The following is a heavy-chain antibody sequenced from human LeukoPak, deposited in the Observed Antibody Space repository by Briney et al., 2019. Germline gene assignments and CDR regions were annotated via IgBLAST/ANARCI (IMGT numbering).Heavy chain of an antibody. CDR3: ARQAYDSSGYWADY. CDR1: GGSISSYY. D-gene: IGHD3-22*01. V-gene: IGHV4-38-2*02. CDR2: IYHSGST. J-gene: IGHJ4*02. Sequence: SETLSLTCTVSGGSISSYYWGLIRQPPGKGLEWIGSIYHSGSTYYNPSLKSRVTISVDTSKNQFSLKLSSVTAADTAVYYCARQAYDSSGYWADYWGQGTLVTVSS.